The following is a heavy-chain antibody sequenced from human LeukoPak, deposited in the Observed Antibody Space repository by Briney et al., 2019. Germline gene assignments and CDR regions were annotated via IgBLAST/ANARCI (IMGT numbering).Heavy chain of an antibody. D-gene: IGHD3-22*01. J-gene: IGHJ5*02. CDR1: GFTFSSYA. CDR3: AKKLVPYYYDSSGYS. CDR2: ISVSGGST. V-gene: IGHV3-23*01. Sequence: PGGSLRLSCAASGFTFSSYAMSAVRRAPGKGLGWVSAISVSGGSTYYADSVKGRFTISRDNSKNTLYLQINSLRAEDTAVYYCAKKLVPYYYDSSGYSWGQGTLVTVSS.